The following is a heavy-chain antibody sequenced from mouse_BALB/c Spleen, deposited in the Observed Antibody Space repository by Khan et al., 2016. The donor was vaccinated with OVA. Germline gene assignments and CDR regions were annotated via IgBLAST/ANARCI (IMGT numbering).Heavy chain of an antibody. V-gene: IGHV1-4*01. Sequence: QIQLVQSGAELARPGASVKMSCKASGYTFTTYTMHWVKQRPGQGLEWIGYINPSNGYTNYNQKFKEQSTLTADKSSRTAYMQLSSLTSDSSAVYYCAREGAYYRSDGWFSYWGQGTLVTVSA. CDR1: GYTFTTYT. D-gene: IGHD2-14*01. J-gene: IGHJ3*01. CDR2: INPSNGYT. CDR3: AREGAYYRSDGWFSY.